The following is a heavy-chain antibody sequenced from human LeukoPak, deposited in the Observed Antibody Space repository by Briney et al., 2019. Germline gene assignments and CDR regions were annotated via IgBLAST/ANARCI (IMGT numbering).Heavy chain of an antibody. CDR2: IYTSGST. CDR1: GGSISSGSYY. J-gene: IGHJ5*02. CDR3: ARGTTVTKPRSANWFDP. Sequence: SQTLSLTCTVSGGSISSGSYYWSWIRQPAGKGLEWIGRIYTSGSTNYNPSLKSRVTISVDTSKNQFSLKLSSVTAADTAVYYCARGTTVTKPRSANWFDPWGQGTLVTVSS. V-gene: IGHV4-61*02. D-gene: IGHD4-17*01.